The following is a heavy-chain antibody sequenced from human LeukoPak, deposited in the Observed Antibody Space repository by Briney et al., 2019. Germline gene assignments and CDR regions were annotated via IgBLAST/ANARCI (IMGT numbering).Heavy chain of an antibody. Sequence: GGSLRLSCAASGFTVSSHFVSWVRQAPGKGLEWVSVIYSDDSTYYADSVKGRFTISRDNFRNTLYLQMNSLRAEDTAVYYCTRKDSSSWHDYWGQGTLVTVSS. V-gene: IGHV3-53*01. CDR2: IYSDDST. CDR1: GFTVSSHF. J-gene: IGHJ4*02. CDR3: TRKDSSSWHDY. D-gene: IGHD6-13*01.